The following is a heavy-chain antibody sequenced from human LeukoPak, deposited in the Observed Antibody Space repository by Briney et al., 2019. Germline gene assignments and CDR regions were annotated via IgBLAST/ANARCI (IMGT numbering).Heavy chain of an antibody. Sequence: GGSLRLSCAASGFTFSSYSMNWVRQAPGKGLEWVSSISSSSSYIYYADSVKGRFTISRDNAKNSLYLQMNSLRAEDTAVYYCASVGYYYYYMDVWGKGTTVTVSS. J-gene: IGHJ6*03. V-gene: IGHV3-21*01. CDR1: GFTFSSYS. CDR3: ASVGYYYYYMDV. CDR2: ISSSSSYI.